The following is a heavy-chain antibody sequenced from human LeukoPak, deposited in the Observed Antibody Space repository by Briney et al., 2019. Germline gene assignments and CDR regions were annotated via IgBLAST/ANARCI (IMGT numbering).Heavy chain of an antibody. Sequence: SETLSLTCTVSGGSISSGSYYWSWIRQPAGKGLEWIGRIYTSGSTNYNPSLKSRVTISVDTSKNQFSLKLSSVTAADTAVYYCARGRYFDWLFDYWGQGTLVTVSS. V-gene: IGHV4-61*02. CDR2: IYTSGST. CDR3: ARGRYFDWLFDY. CDR1: GGSISSGSYY. D-gene: IGHD3-9*01. J-gene: IGHJ4*02.